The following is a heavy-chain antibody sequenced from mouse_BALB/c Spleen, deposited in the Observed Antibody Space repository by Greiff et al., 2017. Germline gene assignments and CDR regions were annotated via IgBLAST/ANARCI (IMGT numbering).Heavy chain of an antibody. CDR1: GFSLTSYG. V-gene: IGHV2-2*01. CDR2: IWSGGST. Sequence: QVQLKQSGPGLVQPSQSLSITCTVSGFSLTSYGVHWVRQSPGKGLEWLGVIWSGGSTDYNAAFISRLSISKDNSKSQVFFKMNSLQTDDTARYYCARDGGLDYYAMDYWGQGTSVTVSS. D-gene: IGHD2-3*01. CDR3: ARDGGLDYYAMDY. J-gene: IGHJ4*01.